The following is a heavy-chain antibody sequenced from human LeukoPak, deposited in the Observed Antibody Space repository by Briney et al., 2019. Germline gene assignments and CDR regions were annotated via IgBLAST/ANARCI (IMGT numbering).Heavy chain of an antibody. Sequence: GGSLRLSREASGFPFSDYAMTWVRHPPGKGLEWVSSISGSGGHISYADSVKGRVTISRDNTADSVHLHMHSLRVEDTAVYYCAKGSRSRGYYYMDVWGKGTTVTASS. D-gene: IGHD1-1*01. CDR1: GFPFSDYA. CDR3: AKGSRSRGYYYMDV. CDR2: ISGSGGHI. V-gene: IGHV3-21*06. J-gene: IGHJ6*03.